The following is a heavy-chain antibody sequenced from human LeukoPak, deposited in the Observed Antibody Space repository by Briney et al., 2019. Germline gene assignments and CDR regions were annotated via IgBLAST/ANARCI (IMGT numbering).Heavy chain of an antibody. CDR3: ARDRVVEVGYSSSWLNDAFDI. CDR1: GFTFSSYS. D-gene: IGHD6-13*01. J-gene: IGHJ3*02. V-gene: IGHV3-21*01. CDR2: ISSSSSYI. Sequence: PGGSLRLSCAASGFTFSSYSMNWVRQAPGKGLEWVSSISSSSSYIYYADSVKGRFTISRDNAKNSLYLQMNSLRAEDTAVYYCARDRVVEVGYSSSWLNDAFDIWGQGTMVTVSS.